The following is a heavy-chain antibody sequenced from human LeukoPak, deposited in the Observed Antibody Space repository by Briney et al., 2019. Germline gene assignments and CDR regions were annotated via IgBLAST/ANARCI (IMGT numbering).Heavy chain of an antibody. Sequence: ASVKVSCKASGYTFTDYYMHWVRQAPGQGLEWMGWINPNSGGTNYAQKFQGRVTMTRDTSISTAYMELSRLRSDDTAVYYCARDPQLYDFWSGIWHRDNWFDPWGQGTLVTVSS. CDR3: ARDPQLYDFWSGIWHRDNWFDP. CDR2: INPNSGGT. J-gene: IGHJ5*02. D-gene: IGHD3-3*01. V-gene: IGHV1-2*02. CDR1: GYTFTDYY.